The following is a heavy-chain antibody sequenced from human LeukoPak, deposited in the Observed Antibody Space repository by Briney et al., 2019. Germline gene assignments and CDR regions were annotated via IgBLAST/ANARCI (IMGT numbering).Heavy chain of an antibody. V-gene: IGHV3-7*01. J-gene: IGHJ4*02. CDR2: IKQDGSEK. D-gene: IGHD3-22*01. Sequence: GRSLRLSCAASGFTFSSYWMSWVRQAPGKGLEWVANIKQDGSEKYYVDSVKGRFTIPRDNAKDSLYLQMNSLRAEDTAVYYCAREAQTYYYDSSGSTDYWGQGTLVTVSS. CDR1: GFTFSSYW. CDR3: AREAQTYYYDSSGSTDY.